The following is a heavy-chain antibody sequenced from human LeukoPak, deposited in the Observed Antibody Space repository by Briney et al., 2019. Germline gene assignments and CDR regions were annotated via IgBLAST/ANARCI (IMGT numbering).Heavy chain of an antibody. V-gene: IGHV3-9*01. CDR3: AKGRGGSRKFDAFDI. Sequence: PGGSLRLSCAASGVIFCEYAMHWVRQAPGKGLGWVSGLSWNSASLDYVDSVKGRFTISRDNAKNSLYLQMNSLRAEDTALYYCAKGRGGSRKFDAFDIWGQGTMVTVSS. D-gene: IGHD2-15*01. CDR2: LSWNSASL. J-gene: IGHJ3*02. CDR1: GVIFCEYA.